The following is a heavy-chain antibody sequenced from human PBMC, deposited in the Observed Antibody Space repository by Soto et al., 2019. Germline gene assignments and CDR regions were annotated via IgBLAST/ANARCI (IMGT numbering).Heavy chain of an antibody. Sequence: WGSLRVPCAASGFTSGVYAMSWVRQDPGKGLEWVSVISGSGGSTYYADSVKGRFTISRDNSKNTLYLQMNSLRAEDTAVYYCAKPDRGYDFWSGYYTQSEGYFDYWGERPLVTVSS. V-gene: IGHV3-23*01. CDR2: ISGSGGST. CDR3: AKPDRGYDFWSGYYTQSEGYFDY. CDR1: GFTSGVYA. J-gene: IGHJ4*03. D-gene: IGHD3-3*01.